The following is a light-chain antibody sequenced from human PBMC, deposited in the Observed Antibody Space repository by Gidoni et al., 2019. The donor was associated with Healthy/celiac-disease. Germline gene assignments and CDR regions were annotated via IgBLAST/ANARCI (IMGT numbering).Light chain of an antibody. CDR1: SSDVGSYKL. V-gene: IGLV2-23*02. CDR3: CSYADSRAWV. J-gene: IGLJ3*02. CDR2: VVS. Sequence: SALTQPASASRSPGQSITISCTGNSSDVGSYKLVSWYQQSPDKAPKLMIYVVSKRPSGVSNRFSGSKSGNTASLTISGLQAENEADYYCCSYADSRAWVFGGGTKLPVL.